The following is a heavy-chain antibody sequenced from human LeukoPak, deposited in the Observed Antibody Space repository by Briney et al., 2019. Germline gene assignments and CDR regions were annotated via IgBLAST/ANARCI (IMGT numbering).Heavy chain of an antibody. CDR3: VRQDIPNPGIDP. CDR2: VYYSGST. J-gene: IGHJ5*02. V-gene: IGHV4-39*01. CDR1: GDSISSSSHY. Sequence: SETLSLTCFVTGDSISSSSHYWGWIRQPPGKGLEWIGNVYYSGSTYYNPSLKSRVTISVDTSKNQFFLKLSSVTAADTAVYFCVRQDIPNPGIDPWGQGTLVTVSS. D-gene: IGHD5-12*01.